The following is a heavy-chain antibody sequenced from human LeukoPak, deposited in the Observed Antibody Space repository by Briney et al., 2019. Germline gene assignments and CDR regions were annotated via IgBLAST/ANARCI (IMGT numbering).Heavy chain of an antibody. V-gene: IGHV1-69*05. J-gene: IGHJ4*02. CDR3: ARSELRQQLVDY. D-gene: IGHD6-13*01. Sequence: VASVKVSCKASGGTFSSYAISWVRQAPGQGLEWMGRIIPIFGTANYATKFQGRVTITTDESTSTAYRELSSRRSEDTAVYYCARSELRQQLVDYWGQGTLVTVSS. CDR1: GGTFSSYA. CDR2: IIPIFGTA.